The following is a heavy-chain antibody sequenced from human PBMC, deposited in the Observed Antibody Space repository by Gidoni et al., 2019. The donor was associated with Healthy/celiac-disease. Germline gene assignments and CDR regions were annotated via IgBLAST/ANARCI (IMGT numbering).Heavy chain of an antibody. Sequence: EVQLVETGGGLVQPGRSLRLSCAASGFTFDDYALHWGRHAPGKGLEWVSGSSWNSGSIGYADSVKGRFTISRDNAKNSLYLQMNSLRAEDTSLYYCAKDHGWYGWYFDLWGRGTLVTVSS. CDR1: GFTFDDYA. CDR2: SSWNSGSI. V-gene: IGHV3-9*01. D-gene: IGHD6-19*01. CDR3: AKDHGWYGWYFDL. J-gene: IGHJ2*01.